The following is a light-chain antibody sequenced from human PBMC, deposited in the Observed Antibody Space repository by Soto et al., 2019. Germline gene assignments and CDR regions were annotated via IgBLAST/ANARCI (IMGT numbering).Light chain of an antibody. V-gene: IGLV2-14*01. CDR2: EVR. CDR1: RSDIGSYNN. CDR3: SSYTGSSTLV. J-gene: IGLJ3*02. Sequence: QSALTQPASVSGSPGQSITISCTGTRSDIGSYNNVAWYQQHPGKAPKLMIYEVRNRPSGVSNRFSGSKSDNTASLTISGLQAEDEADYYCSSYTGSSTLVFGGGTQLTVL.